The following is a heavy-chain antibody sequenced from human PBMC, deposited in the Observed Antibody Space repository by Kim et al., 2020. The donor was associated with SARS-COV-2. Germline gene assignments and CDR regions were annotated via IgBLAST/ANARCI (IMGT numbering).Heavy chain of an antibody. CDR2: IRSKRYGETT. Sequence: GGSLRLSCTTSGLTFGDYAMSWFRQAPGKGLEWVAFIRSKRYGETTAYAASVKGRFTISRDDSKRIPYLQMNGLKTEDTAVYYCTSGPYYYDSAAYYHDYWGQGTLVTVSS. V-gene: IGHV3-49*03. CDR1: GLTFGDYA. J-gene: IGHJ4*02. D-gene: IGHD3-22*01. CDR3: TSGPYYYDSAAYYHDY.